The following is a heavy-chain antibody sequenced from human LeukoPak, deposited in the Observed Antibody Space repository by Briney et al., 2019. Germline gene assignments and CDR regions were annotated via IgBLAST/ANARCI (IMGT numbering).Heavy chain of an antibody. CDR3: ARGLGGDQGYFDL. V-gene: IGHV3-9*01. D-gene: IGHD3-10*01. J-gene: IGHJ2*01. CDR1: GFIFDDYA. Sequence: GGSLRLSCAASGFIFDDYAMHWVRQAPGKGLEWVSGISWNSGSLAFADSVKGRFTISRDNAKNSLYLQMNSLRTEDTALYYCARGLGGDQGYFDLWGRGTLATVSS. CDR2: ISWNSGSL.